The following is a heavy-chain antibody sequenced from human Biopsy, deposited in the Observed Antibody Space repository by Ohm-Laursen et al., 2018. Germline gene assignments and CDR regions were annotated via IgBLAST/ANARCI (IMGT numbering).Heavy chain of an antibody. CDR1: GGTFTNHA. CDR2: IIPIFGTA. J-gene: IGHJ4*02. V-gene: IGHV1-69*13. Sequence: SVNVSCKASGGTFTNHAISWVRQAPGQGLEWMGGIIPIFGTANYAQKFQGRVTITADESTSTAYMELSSLRSDDTAVYYCARDRWPHVTLLGLVVFDFWGQGTLVIVSS. D-gene: IGHD3-3*01. CDR3: ARDRWPHVTLLGLVVFDF.